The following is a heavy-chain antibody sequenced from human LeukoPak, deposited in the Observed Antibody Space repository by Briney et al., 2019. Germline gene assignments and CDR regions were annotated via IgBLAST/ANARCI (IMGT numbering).Heavy chain of an antibody. D-gene: IGHD6-13*01. V-gene: IGHV4-39*01. CDR2: ISYSGNT. Sequence: SETLSLTCTVSGGSISGSTYSWGWLRQPPGKGLEWLGSISYSGNTNYNPSLKSRVTTSVDTSKNQFSLRLSSVTAADTAVYYCARHGHSSWYSHFDDWGQGTLVTVSA. CDR3: ARHGHSSWYSHFDD. J-gene: IGHJ4*02. CDR1: GGSISGSTYS.